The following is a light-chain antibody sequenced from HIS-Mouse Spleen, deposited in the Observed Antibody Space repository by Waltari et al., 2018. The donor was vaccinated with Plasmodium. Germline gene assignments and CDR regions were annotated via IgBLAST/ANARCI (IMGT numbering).Light chain of an antibody. CDR2: AAS. CDR1: QGISSY. Sequence: AIRMTQSPSSFSASTGDRVTITCRASQGISSYLAWYQQKPGKAPKLLIYAASTLQSGVPSRFSGSGTGTDFTLTISCLQPEDFATYYCQQSYSTWTFGQGTKVEIK. CDR3: QQSYSTWT. J-gene: IGKJ1*01. V-gene: IGKV1-8*01.